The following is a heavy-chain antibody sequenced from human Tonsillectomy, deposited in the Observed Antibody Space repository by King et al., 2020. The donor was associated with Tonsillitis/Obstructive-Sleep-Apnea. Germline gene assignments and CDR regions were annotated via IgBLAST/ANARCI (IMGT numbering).Heavy chain of an antibody. CDR2: IYWDDDK. CDR1: GFSLSTSGVS. CDR3: AHRDKTADSSSWYEGDFQH. J-gene: IGHJ1*01. V-gene: IGHV2-5*02. Sequence: TLKESGPTLVKPPQTLTLTCTFSGFSLSTSGVSVGWIRQPPGQTLEWLALIYWDDDKRYSPSLKSRLTITKDTSKNQVVLTMTNMDPVDTATYYCAHRDKTADSSSWYEGDFQHWGQGTLVTVSA. D-gene: IGHD6-13*01.